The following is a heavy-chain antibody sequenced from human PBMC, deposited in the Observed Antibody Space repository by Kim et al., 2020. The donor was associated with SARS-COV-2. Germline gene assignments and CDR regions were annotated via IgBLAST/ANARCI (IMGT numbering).Heavy chain of an antibody. CDR3: ARDFSASGSLDY. CDR1: GFTFGNYW. D-gene: IGHD3-10*01. J-gene: IGHJ4*02. V-gene: IGHV3-7*01. CDR2: INQDGSVK. Sequence: GGSLRLSCAAAGFTFGNYWMNWVRQAPGKGLQWVGNINQDGSVKHYVDSLEGRFTISRDNAKSSFFLQMTSLRADDTAIYYCARDFSASGSLDYWGRGTLVTVSS.